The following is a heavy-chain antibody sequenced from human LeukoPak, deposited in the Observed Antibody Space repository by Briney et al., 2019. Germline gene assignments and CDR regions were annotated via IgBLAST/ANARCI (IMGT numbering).Heavy chain of an antibody. J-gene: IGHJ4*02. Sequence: NPNSGGTNYAQKFQGRVTMTRDTSISTAYMELSRLRSDDTAVYYCARDGLAYCGGDCFSSWGQGTLVTVSS. V-gene: IGHV1-2*02. D-gene: IGHD2-21*01. CDR2: NPNSGGT. CDR3: ARDGLAYCGGDCFSS.